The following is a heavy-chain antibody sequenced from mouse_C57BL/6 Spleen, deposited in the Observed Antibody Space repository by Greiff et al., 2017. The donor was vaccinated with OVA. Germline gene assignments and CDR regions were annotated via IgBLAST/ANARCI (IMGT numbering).Heavy chain of an antibody. J-gene: IGHJ3*01. D-gene: IGHD1-1*01. CDR2: INPSSGYN. V-gene: IGHV1-7*01. Sequence: QVQLKESGAELAKPGASVKLSCKASGYTFTSYWMHWVKQRPGQGLEWIGYINPSSGYNKYNQKFKDKATLTADKSSSTAYMQLSSLTYEDSAVYYCARSEITTVVATRDFAYWGQGTLVTVSA. CDR1: GYTFTSYW. CDR3: ARSEITTVVATRDFAY.